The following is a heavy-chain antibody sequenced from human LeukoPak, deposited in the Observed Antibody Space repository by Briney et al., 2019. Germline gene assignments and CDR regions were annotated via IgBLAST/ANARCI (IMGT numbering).Heavy chain of an antibody. V-gene: IGHV3-74*01. Sequence: PRGSLRLSCAASGFTFSSYWMHWVRHAPGKGLVWVSRINSDGTSTNYADSVKGRFTISRDNAKNTLYLQMNSLRAEDTAVYYCARVHSSGYYLFYFDYWGQGTLVTVSS. CDR1: GFTFSSYW. CDR2: INSDGTST. D-gene: IGHD3-22*01. J-gene: IGHJ4*02. CDR3: ARVHSSGYYLFYFDY.